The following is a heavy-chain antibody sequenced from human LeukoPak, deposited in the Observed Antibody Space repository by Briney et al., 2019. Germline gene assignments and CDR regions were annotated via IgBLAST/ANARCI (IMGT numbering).Heavy chain of an antibody. D-gene: IGHD1-14*01. J-gene: IGHJ4*02. CDR3: ARLNEEQPRNYFDY. V-gene: IGHV4-61*08. CDR1: GFSLSTSGMR. Sequence: ESGPALVKPTQTLTLTCTFSGFSLSTSGMRVSWIRQPPGKGLEWVGSMFYSGNTNYNPSLKSRVTISVDTSKNQFSLRLSSVTAADTAVYYCARLNEEQPRNYFDYWGQGTLVTVSS. CDR2: MFYSGNT.